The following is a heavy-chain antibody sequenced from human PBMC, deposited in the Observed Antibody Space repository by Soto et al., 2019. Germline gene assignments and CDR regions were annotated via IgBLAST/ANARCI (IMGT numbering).Heavy chain of an antibody. Sequence: SETLSLTCTVSGGSISSSSYHWGWIRQPPGKGLEWIGSIYYSGSTYYNPSLKSRVTISVDTSKNQFSLKLSSVTAADTAVYYCARHGIMITFGGVIEPNWFDPWGQGTLVTVSS. CDR3: ARHGIMITFGGVIEPNWFDP. J-gene: IGHJ5*02. V-gene: IGHV4-39*01. CDR2: IYYSGST. D-gene: IGHD3-16*02. CDR1: GGSISSSSYH.